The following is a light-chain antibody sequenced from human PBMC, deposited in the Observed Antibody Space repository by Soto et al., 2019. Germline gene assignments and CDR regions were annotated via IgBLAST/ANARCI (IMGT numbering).Light chain of an antibody. J-gene: IGKJ4*01. Sequence: IVLTQSPATLSLSPGERATLSCRASQSVSTYLAWYQQKGGQAPRLLIYDASSRATGIPARFSGSGSGTDSTLTISNLEPEDFAVYYCQQRSDWPTFGGGTTVEIK. CDR2: DAS. CDR3: QQRSDWPT. V-gene: IGKV3-11*01. CDR1: QSVSTY.